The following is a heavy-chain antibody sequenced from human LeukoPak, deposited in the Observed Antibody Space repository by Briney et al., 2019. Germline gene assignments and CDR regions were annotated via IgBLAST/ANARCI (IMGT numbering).Heavy chain of an antibody. D-gene: IGHD3-22*01. V-gene: IGHV3-30-3*01. CDR1: GFTFSSYA. Sequence: GGSLRLSCAASGFTFSSYAMHWVRQAPGKGLEWVAVISYDGSNKYYADSVKGRFTISRDNSKNTLYLQMNSLRAEDTAVYYCARAPIVVVITFYFDYWGQGTLVTVSS. CDR2: ISYDGSNK. CDR3: ARAPIVVVITFYFDY. J-gene: IGHJ4*02.